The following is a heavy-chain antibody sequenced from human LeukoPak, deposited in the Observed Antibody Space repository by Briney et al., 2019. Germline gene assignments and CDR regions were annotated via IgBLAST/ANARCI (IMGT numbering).Heavy chain of an antibody. J-gene: IGHJ6*03. V-gene: IGHV3-23*01. CDR3: AKGPDYYYYMDV. CDR2: ISGSGGST. Sequence: GGSLRLSCAASGFTFSSYGMSWVPHAPGKGLEWVSAISGSGGSTYYADSVKGRFTISRDNSKNTLYLQMNSLRAEDTAVYYCAKGPDYYYYMDVWGKGTTVTISS. CDR1: GFTFSSYG.